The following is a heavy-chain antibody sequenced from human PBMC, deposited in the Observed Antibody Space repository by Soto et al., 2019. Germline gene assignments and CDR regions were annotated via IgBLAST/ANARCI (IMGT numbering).Heavy chain of an antibody. CDR2: IYPGDSDT. J-gene: IGHJ5*02. Sequence: LGESLKISCKGSGYSFTSYWIGWVRQMPGKGLEWMGIIYPGDSDTRYSPSFQGQVTISADKSISTAYLQWSSLKASDTAMYYCARRRPAVAGTGEDWFDPWGQGTLVTVSS. CDR3: ARRRPAVAGTGEDWFDP. D-gene: IGHD6-19*01. V-gene: IGHV5-51*01. CDR1: GYSFTSYW.